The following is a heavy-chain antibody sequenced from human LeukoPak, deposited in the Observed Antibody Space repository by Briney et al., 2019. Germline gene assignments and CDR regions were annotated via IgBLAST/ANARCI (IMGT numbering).Heavy chain of an antibody. V-gene: IGHV3-7*01. CDR2: IRQDGSVK. Sequence: GGSLRLSCAASGFSFSNSWMSWVRQAPGKGLEWVANIRQDGSVKYYVGSVKGRFTISRDNAENSLYLQMNSLRAEDTAVYYCATSSDAPENYWGQGTLVTVSS. D-gene: IGHD2-2*01. CDR1: GFSFSNSW. CDR3: ATSSDAPENY. J-gene: IGHJ4*02.